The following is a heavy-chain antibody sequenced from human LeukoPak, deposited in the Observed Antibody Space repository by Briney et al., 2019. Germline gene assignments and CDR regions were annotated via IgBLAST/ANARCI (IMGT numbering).Heavy chain of an antibody. CDR1: GVSISSYY. CDR3: ARGADSSSWYIFDY. V-gene: IGHV4-59*01. D-gene: IGHD6-13*01. Sequence: SETLSLTCTASGVSISSYYWSWIRQPPGKGLEWIGYIYYSGSTNYNPSLKSRVTISVDTSKNQFSLKLSSVTAADTAVYYCARGADSSSWYIFDYWGQGTLVTVSS. J-gene: IGHJ4*02. CDR2: IYYSGST.